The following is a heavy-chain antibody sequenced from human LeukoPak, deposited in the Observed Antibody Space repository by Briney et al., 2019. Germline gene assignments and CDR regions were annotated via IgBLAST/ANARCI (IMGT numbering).Heavy chain of an antibody. J-gene: IGHJ5*01. CDR1: GASFNSDDQY. CDR3: ARRSSGWPNNWFDS. CDR2: LHSSGST. D-gene: IGHD6-19*01. Sequence: KASETLSLTCTVSGASFNSDDQYWNWIRQPQGKGLEWIGTLHSSGSTNYGSSLKSRVSMSADSSKNQFSLRLTSVTAADTAVYFCARRSSGWPNNWFDSWGQGTLVTVSS. V-gene: IGHV4-61*08.